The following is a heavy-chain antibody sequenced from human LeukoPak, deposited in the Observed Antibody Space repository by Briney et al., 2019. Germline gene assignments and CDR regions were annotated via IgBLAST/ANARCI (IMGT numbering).Heavy chain of an antibody. CDR1: GFTFSSYS. V-gene: IGHV3-21*06. D-gene: IGHD3-3*01. J-gene: IGHJ4*02. Sequence: GGSLRLSCAASGFTFSSYSMKWVRQAPGKGLEWVSFISSSNTYIYYADSVKGRFTISRDNAKNSLYLQMNSLRVEDTAVYYCARDFSGQPDYWGQGILVIVSS. CDR2: ISSSNTYI. CDR3: ARDFSGQPDY.